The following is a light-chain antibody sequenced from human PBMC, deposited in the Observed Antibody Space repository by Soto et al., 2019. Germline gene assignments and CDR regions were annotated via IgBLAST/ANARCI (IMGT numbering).Light chain of an antibody. V-gene: IGLV2-14*03. Sequence: QSVLTQPASVSGSPGQSITISCTGTSSDVGGYNYVSWYQHHPGKAPKLLIYGVSNRPSGISNRFSGSKSDDTASLTISGLQPEDEADYYCSSYTTSNTRQIVFGTGTKV. CDR1: SSDVGGYNY. CDR3: SSYTTSNTRQIV. CDR2: GVS. J-gene: IGLJ1*01.